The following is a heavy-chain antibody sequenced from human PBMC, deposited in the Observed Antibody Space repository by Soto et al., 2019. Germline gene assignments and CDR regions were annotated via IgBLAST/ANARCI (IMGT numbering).Heavy chain of an antibody. CDR2: IYWDDDK. CDR3: AHRLTATAFDI. CDR1: GFSLSTSGVA. D-gene: IGHD2-21*02. Sequence: QITLKESGPTLVKPTQTLTLTCTFSGFSLSTSGVAVGWIRQPPGKALEWLALIYWDDDKRYSPSMKGGLTITRDTSKNQVVLIMTNMDPEDTATYYCAHRLTATAFDIWGQGTMVTVSS. J-gene: IGHJ3*02. V-gene: IGHV2-5*02.